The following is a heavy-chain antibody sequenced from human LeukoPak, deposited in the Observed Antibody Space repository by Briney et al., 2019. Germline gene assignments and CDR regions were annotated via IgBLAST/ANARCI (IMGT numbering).Heavy chain of an antibody. CDR1: GYSFTDYY. CDR2: INPNSGGT. CDR3: AREGMTTVPNSYGVDV. D-gene: IGHD4-17*01. Sequence: ASVKVSCKASGYSFTDYYLHWVRQAPGQGLEWMGWINPNSGGTNYAQKFRGWVTMTRDTSISTAYMELSRLTSGDTAVYYCAREGMTTVPNSYGVDVWGQGTTVTVSS. V-gene: IGHV1-2*04. J-gene: IGHJ6*02.